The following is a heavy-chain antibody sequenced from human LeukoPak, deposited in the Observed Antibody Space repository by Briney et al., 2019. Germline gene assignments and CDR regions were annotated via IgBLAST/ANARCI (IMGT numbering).Heavy chain of an antibody. D-gene: IGHD3-10*01. J-gene: IGHJ5*02. CDR2: ISAYNGNT. V-gene: IGHV1-18*01. CDR1: GYTFTSYG. CDR3: VYYYGSGSYYGKFDP. Sequence: ASVKVSCNASGYTFTSYGISWVRQAPGQGLEWMGWISAYNGNTNYAQKLQGRVTMTTDTSTSTAYMELRSLRSDDTAVYYCVYYYGSGSYYGKFDPWGQGTLVTVSS.